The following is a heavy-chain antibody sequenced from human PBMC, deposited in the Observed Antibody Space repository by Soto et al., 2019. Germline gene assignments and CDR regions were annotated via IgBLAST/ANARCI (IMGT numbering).Heavy chain of an antibody. D-gene: IGHD7-27*01. CDR3: ARIDISTNWGGS. V-gene: IGHV1-46*01. CDR2: INPSNSST. Sequence: QVQLVQSGAEVKKPGASVKISCKASGYSFTDHYIHWIRQAPGQGLEWMGVINPSNSSTNYAQRFQGRVTMTRDTSTTTVYMELSSLRSEDTAIYYCARIDISTNWGGSWGQGTLVTVSS. J-gene: IGHJ4*02. CDR1: GYSFTDHY.